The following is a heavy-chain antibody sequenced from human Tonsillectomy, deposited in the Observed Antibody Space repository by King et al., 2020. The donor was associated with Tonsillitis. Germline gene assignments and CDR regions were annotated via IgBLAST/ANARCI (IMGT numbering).Heavy chain of an antibody. CDR3: TREREYYDYVWGSYRYDAFDI. CDR2: IRSKAYGGTT. D-gene: IGHD3-16*02. CDR1: GFTFGDYA. V-gene: IGHV3-49*04. Sequence: VQLVESGGGLVQPGRSLRLSCTASGFTFGDYAMSWVRQAPGKGLEWVGFIRSKAYGGTTEYAASVKGRFTISRDDSKSIAYLQMNSLKTEDTAVYYCTREREYYDYVWGSYRYDAFDIWGQGKMVTVSS. J-gene: IGHJ3*02.